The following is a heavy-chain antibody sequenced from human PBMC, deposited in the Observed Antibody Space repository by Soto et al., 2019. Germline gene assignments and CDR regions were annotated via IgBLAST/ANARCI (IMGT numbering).Heavy chain of an antibody. CDR3: AKVRGAGGSKAYYYYGMDV. Sequence: EVQLLESGGGLVQVGGSLRLSCAASGFTFSSHGTSWVRQAPGKGLEWVSAISGSGGDTYYADSVKGWFTISRDNSKNTLYLQMNSLGAEDTAVYYCAKVRGAGGSKAYYYYGMDVWGQGTTVTVSS. CDR1: GFTFSSHG. V-gene: IGHV3-23*01. CDR2: ISGSGGDT. J-gene: IGHJ6*02. D-gene: IGHD3-10*01.